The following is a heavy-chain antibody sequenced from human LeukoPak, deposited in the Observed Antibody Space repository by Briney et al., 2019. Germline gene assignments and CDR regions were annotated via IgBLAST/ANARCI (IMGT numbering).Heavy chain of an antibody. CDR2: IWYDGSNK. V-gene: IGHV3-33*01. Sequence: PGGSLRLSRAASGFTFSSYGMHWVRQAPGKGLEWGAVIWYDGSNKYYADSVKGRFTISRDNSKNTLYLQRNSLRAEDTAVYYWARDGSGTNDYWGQGTLVTVSS. CDR1: GFTFSSYG. CDR3: ARDGSGTNDY. D-gene: IGHD1-26*01. J-gene: IGHJ4*02.